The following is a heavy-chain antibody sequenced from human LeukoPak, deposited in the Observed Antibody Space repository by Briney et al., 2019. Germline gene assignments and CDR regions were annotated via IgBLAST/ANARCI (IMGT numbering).Heavy chain of an antibody. V-gene: IGHV1-2*02. J-gene: IGHJ5*02. Sequence: GASVKVSCKASGYTFTGYYMHWVRQAPGQGLEWMGWINPNSGGTNYAQKFQGRVTMTRNTSISTAYMELSSLRPDDTAVYYCARARKWYLNWFDPWGQGTLVTVSS. D-gene: IGHD1-14*01. CDR3: ARARKWYLNWFDP. CDR1: GYTFTGYY. CDR2: INPNSGGT.